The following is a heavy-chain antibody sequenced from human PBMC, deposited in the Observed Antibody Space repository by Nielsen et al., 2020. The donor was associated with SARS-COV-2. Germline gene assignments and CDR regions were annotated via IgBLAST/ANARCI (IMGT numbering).Heavy chain of an antibody. V-gene: IGHV3-11*05. D-gene: IGHD1-26*01. J-gene: IGHJ4*02. CDR1: GFTFSDYY. CDR3: AKGVGSGSYHFDY. Sequence: GGSLRLSCAASGFTFSDYYMSWIRQAPGKGLEWVSYISSSSSYTNYAYSVKGRFTISRDNSKNTLYLQMNSLRAEDTAVYYCAKGVGSGSYHFDYWGQGTLVTVSS. CDR2: ISSSSSYT.